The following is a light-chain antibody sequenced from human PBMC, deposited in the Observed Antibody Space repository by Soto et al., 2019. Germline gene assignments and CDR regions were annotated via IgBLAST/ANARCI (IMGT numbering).Light chain of an antibody. Sequence: QSVLTQPASVSGSPGQSITISCTGTSSDVGGYIYASWYQHHPGKAPKLMIFDVNYRPSGVSDRFSDSKSGNTASLTISGLQAEDEAIYHCSSYTSTSTPVVFGGGTKLTVL. CDR2: DVN. CDR1: SSDVGGYIY. V-gene: IGLV2-14*03. CDR3: SSYTSTSTPVV. J-gene: IGLJ2*01.